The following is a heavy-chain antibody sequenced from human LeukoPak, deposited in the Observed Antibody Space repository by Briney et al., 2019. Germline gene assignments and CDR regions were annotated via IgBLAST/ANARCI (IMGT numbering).Heavy chain of an antibody. CDR3: ARDKGGLYGDYD. CDR2: ISYDGSNK. J-gene: IGHJ4*02. Sequence: GRSLRLSCAASGFTFSSYAMHWARQAPGKGLEWVAVISYDGSNKYYADSVEGRFTISRDNSKNTLYLQMNSLRAEDTAVYYCARDKGGLYGDYDWGQGTLVTVSS. D-gene: IGHD4-17*01. CDR1: GFTFSSYA. V-gene: IGHV3-30-3*01.